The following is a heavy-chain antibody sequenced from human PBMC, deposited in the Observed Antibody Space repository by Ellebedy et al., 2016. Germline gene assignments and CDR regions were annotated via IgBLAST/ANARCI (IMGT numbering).Heavy chain of an antibody. D-gene: IGHD1-26*01. CDR1: GFSVSTYY. V-gene: IGHV3-48*01. CDR3: ARQSGSGWFDP. Sequence: GESLKISCAASGFSVSTYYMSWVRQVPGQGLEWVSYISSSSSTIYYADSAKGRFTISRDNAKNSLYLQMNSLRAEDTAVYYCARQSGSGWFDPWGQGALVTVSS. J-gene: IGHJ5*02. CDR2: ISSSSSTI.